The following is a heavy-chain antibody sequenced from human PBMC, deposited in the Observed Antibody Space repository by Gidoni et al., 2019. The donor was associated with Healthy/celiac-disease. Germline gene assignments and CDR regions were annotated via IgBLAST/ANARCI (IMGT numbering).Heavy chain of an antibody. CDR3: ARDTDYDSSGYFDY. V-gene: IGHV3-33*01. Sequence: QVQLVESGGGVVQPGRSLSLSCAASGFTFRSYGSHWVRQAPGKGLEWVAVIWYDGSNKYYADSVKGRFTISRDNSKNTLYLQMNSLRAEDTAVYYCARDTDYDSSGYFDYWGQGTLVTVSS. CDR1: GFTFRSYG. CDR2: IWYDGSNK. J-gene: IGHJ4*02. D-gene: IGHD3-22*01.